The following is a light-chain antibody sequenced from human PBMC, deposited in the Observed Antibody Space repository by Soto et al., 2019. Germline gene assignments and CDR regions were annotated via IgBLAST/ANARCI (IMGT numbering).Light chain of an antibody. CDR3: QHYGRSPGLFT. CDR2: DAS. V-gene: IGKV3-20*01. Sequence: EVVLTQSPGTLSLSPGERAILSCRASQSVSSSFLAWYQQKPGRTPRLLTYDASSRATGIPDRFSGSGSGTDFTLTIDRLEPEDFAVYYCQHYGRSPGLFTFGPGTKVDIK. CDR1: QSVSSSF. J-gene: IGKJ3*01.